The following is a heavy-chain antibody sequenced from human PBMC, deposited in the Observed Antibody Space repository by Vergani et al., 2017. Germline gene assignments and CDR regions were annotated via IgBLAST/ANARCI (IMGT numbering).Heavy chain of an antibody. J-gene: IGHJ6*03. CDR3: ARAPQVIFGVVTGYMDV. CDR2: ISYDGSNK. Sequence: QVQLVESGGGVVQPGRSLRLSCAASGFTFSSYGMHWVRQAPGKGLEWVAVISYDGSNKYYADSVKGRFTISRDNSKNTLYLQMNSLRAEDTAVYYCARAPQVIFGVVTGYMDVWGKGTTVTVSS. V-gene: IGHV3-30*03. D-gene: IGHD3-3*01. CDR1: GFTFSSYG.